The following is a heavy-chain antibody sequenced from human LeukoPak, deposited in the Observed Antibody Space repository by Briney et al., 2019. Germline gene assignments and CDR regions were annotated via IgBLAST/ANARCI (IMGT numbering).Heavy chain of an antibody. J-gene: IGHJ4*02. CDR1: GLTVSSNY. CDR2: LYSDGST. D-gene: IGHD2-2*01. Sequence: PGGSLRLSCAVSGLTVSSNYMSWVRQAPGKGLEWVSTLYSDGSTYYADSVKGRFTISRDNSKNTLYLQMNSLRAEDTAVYYCAKAQGHCSSTSCYESYFDYWGQGTLVTVSS. CDR3: AKAQGHCSSTSCYESYFDY. V-gene: IGHV3-53*01.